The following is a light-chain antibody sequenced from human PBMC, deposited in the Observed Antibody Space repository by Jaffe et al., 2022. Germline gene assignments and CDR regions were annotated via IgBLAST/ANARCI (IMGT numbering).Light chain of an antibody. J-gene: IGKJ1*01. CDR3: QQRGT. V-gene: IGKV3-15*01. Sequence: EIVMTQSPATLSVSPGERATLSCRASQSVSSNLAWYQQKPGQAPRLLIYGASTRATGIPARFSGSGSGTEFTLTISSLQSEDFAVYYCQQRGTFGQGTKVEIK. CDR1: QSVSSN. CDR2: GAS.